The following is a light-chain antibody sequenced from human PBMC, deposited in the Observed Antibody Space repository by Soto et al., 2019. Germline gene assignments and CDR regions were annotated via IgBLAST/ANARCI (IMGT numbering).Light chain of an antibody. V-gene: IGKV3-11*01. CDR3: QQRSNWLET. J-gene: IGKJ1*01. CDR1: QSVSSY. Sequence: EIVMTQSPATLSVSPGERATLSCRASQSVSSYLAWYQQKPGQAPRLLIYDASNRATGIPARLSGSGSGTDFTLTISSLEPEDFAVYYCQQRSNWLETFGQGTKVDIK. CDR2: DAS.